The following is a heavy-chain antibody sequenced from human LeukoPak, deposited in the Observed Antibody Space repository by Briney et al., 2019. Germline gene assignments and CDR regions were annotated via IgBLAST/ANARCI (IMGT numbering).Heavy chain of an antibody. CDR1: GYTFTIYG. J-gene: IGHJ4*02. Sequence: ASVKVSCKASGYTFTIYGICWVRQAPGQGLEWMGWISAYNGNINYAQKFQGRITMTTDTSTSTAYMELRSLRSDDTAVYFCARALVVVTAIPDSWGQGTLVTVSS. D-gene: IGHD2-21*02. CDR3: ARALVVVTAIPDS. CDR2: ISAYNGNI. V-gene: IGHV1-18*01.